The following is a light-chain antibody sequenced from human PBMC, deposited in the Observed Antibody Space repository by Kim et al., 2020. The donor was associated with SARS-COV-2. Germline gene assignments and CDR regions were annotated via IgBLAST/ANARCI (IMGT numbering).Light chain of an antibody. V-gene: IGLV3-27*01. Sequence: VSPGQTARITCSGDVMAKKYARWFQQKPGQAPVLVIYKDSERPSGIPERFSGSSSGTTVTLTISGAQVEDEADYYCYSAADNNLVFGGGTQLTVL. J-gene: IGLJ2*01. CDR1: VMAKKY. CDR3: YSAADNNLV. CDR2: KDS.